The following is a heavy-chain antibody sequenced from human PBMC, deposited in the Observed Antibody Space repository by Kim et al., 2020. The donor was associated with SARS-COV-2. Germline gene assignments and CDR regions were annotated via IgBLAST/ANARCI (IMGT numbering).Heavy chain of an antibody. CDR2: ISYDGSNK. V-gene: IGHV3-30-3*01. CDR1: GFTFSSYA. D-gene: IGHD6-6*01. J-gene: IGHJ4*02. Sequence: GGSLRLSCAASGFTFSSYAMHWVRQAPGKGLEWVAVISYDGSNKYYADSVKGRFTISRDNSKNTLYLQMNSLRAEDTAVYYCARGAHHYSSSSSRGRYFDFWGQGTLVTVSS. CDR3: ARGAHHYSSSSSRGRYFDF.